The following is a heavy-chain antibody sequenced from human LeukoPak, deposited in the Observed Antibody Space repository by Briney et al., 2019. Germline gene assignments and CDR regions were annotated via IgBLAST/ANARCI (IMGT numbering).Heavy chain of an antibody. Sequence: GGSLRLSCAASGFTFSSYAMHWVRQAPGKGLEWVAVISYDGSNKYYADSVKGRFTISRDNSKNTLYLQMNSLRAEDTAVYYCARSTVAGTPFDYWGQGTLVTVSS. CDR1: GFTFSSYA. J-gene: IGHJ4*02. CDR2: ISYDGSNK. CDR3: ARSTVAGTPFDY. D-gene: IGHD6-19*01. V-gene: IGHV3-30-3*01.